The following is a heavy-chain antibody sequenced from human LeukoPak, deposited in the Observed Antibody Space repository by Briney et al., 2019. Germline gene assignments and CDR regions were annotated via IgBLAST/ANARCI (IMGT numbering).Heavy chain of an antibody. D-gene: IGHD1-1*01. CDR3: ATSVNWNRFHY. CDR2: IKQDGSEK. J-gene: IGHJ4*02. CDR1: GFTFSNYW. Sequence: AGGSLRLSCAASGFTFSNYWMYWVRQAPGKGLEWVANIKQDGSEKFYVDSVKGRFTISRDNAKNSVYLQMNSLRAEDTAVYYCATSVNWNRFHYWGQGTLVTVSS. V-gene: IGHV3-7*05.